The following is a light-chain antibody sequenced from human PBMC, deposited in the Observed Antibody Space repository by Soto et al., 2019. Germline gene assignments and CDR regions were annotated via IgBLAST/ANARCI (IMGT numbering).Light chain of an antibody. CDR1: QSVPSN. J-gene: IGKJ1*01. CDR2: GAS. V-gene: IGKV3-15*01. Sequence: EIVMTQSPAILSVSPGERATLSCRASQSVPSNLAWYQQKPGQAPRLLISGASTRATGIPARFSGSGSGTEFTLIISSLQSEDFAVYYCQQYHHWPWTFGQGTKVEI. CDR3: QQYHHWPWT.